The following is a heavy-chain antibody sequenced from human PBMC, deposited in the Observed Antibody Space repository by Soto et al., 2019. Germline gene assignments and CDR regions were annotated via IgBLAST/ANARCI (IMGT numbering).Heavy chain of an antibody. Sequence: PWGSLRLSCAPSGFTFSNYAMNWVRQAPGKGLEWVSGISGGRVSTFYADSVKGRFTISRDNSENTLFLQLNSLRADDTAVYYCAKTTRPLVGAPTPFDYWGQGTLVTVSS. V-gene: IGHV3-23*01. CDR2: ISGGRVST. J-gene: IGHJ4*02. CDR3: AKTTRPLVGAPTPFDY. D-gene: IGHD1-26*01. CDR1: GFTFSNYA.